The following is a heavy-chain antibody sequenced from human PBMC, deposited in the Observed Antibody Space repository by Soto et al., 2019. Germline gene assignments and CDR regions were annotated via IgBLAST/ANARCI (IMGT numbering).Heavy chain of an antibody. CDR2: INPSGGST. V-gene: IGHV1-46*01. J-gene: IGHJ4*02. CDR3: ARGRPQATTDFDY. CDR1: GYTFSTYY. Sequence: EASVKVSCKASGYTFSTYYMHWVRQAPGQGLEWMGIINPSGGSTIYSQMFQGRVTMTGDTSTTTVYMELSSLRSEDTAVYYCARGRPQATTDFDYWGQGTLVTVSS. D-gene: IGHD1-26*01.